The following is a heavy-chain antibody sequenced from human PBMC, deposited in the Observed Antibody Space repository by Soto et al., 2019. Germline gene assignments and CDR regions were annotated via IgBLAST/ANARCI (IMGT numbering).Heavy chain of an antibody. Sequence: QVQLVQSETEVKKPGASVKVSCKASGYIFTNYDITWVRQAPGQGLEWMGWVSGYTGNTKYAQKFQDRVTMTTDTAXGTVYMERRSLRSDDTAAYYCARFGSAPYYYYGVDVWGQGTTVFVSS. D-gene: IGHD3-10*01. V-gene: IGHV1-18*01. CDR3: ARFGSAPYYYYGVDV. CDR1: GYIFTNYD. J-gene: IGHJ6*02. CDR2: VSGYTGNT.